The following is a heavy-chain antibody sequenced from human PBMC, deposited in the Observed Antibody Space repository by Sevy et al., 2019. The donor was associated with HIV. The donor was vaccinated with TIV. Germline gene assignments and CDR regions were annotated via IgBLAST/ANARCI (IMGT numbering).Heavy chain of an antibody. CDR1: GYNFKSYW. V-gene: IGHV5-51*01. Sequence: GESLKISGRASGYNFKSYWVGWVRQIPGEGLERMGVIFPADSDTRYSPSFQGRITMSVDNSINTAYIHWINLEASDAAIYYCVRLGPNSGWSVAWFDPWGPGTQVTVSS. D-gene: IGHD6-19*01. CDR2: IFPADSDT. CDR3: VRLGPNSGWSVAWFDP. J-gene: IGHJ5*02.